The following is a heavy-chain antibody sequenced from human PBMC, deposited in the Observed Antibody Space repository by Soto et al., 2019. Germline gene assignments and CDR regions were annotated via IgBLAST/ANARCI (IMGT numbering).Heavy chain of an antibody. V-gene: IGHV3-33*01. J-gene: IGHJ6*02. CDR2: IWYDGSNK. CDR3: AGDRIAARPKEDYYYYYGMDV. Sequence: GSLRLSCAASGFTFSSYGMHWVRQAPGKGLEWVAVIWYDGSNKYYADSVKGRFTISRDNSKNTLYLQMNSLRAEDTAVYYCAGDRIAARPKEDYYYYYGMDVWGQGTTVTVSS. D-gene: IGHD6-6*01. CDR1: GFTFSSYG.